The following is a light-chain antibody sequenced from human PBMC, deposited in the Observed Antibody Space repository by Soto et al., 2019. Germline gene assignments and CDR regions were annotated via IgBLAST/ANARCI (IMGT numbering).Light chain of an antibody. J-gene: IGKJ3*01. CDR3: QEAYSGPFT. Sequence: DIQMTQSPSSLSASVGDRVTLTCRASQSISNYLNWYQQKPGKAPKLLIYTASSLQIGVPSRFSGSGSGTDFTLTINSLQAEDFATYYCQEAYSGPFTFGPGTKVDIK. V-gene: IGKV1-39*01. CDR2: TAS. CDR1: QSISNY.